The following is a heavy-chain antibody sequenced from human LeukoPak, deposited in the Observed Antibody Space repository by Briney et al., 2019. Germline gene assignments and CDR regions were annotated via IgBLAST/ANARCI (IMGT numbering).Heavy chain of an antibody. CDR1: GFTFSSYW. D-gene: IGHD1/OR15-1a*01. J-gene: IGHJ5*02. CDR3: ARERTGTEAFRWFDP. Sequence: GGSLRLSCVASGFTFSSYWMTWVRQAPGKGLEWVANIKLDGSEKNYVDSVKGRFTISRDNAKNSLYLQMKSLRAEDTAVYYCARERTGTEAFRWFDPWGQGTLVTVSS. CDR2: IKLDGSEK. V-gene: IGHV3-7*05.